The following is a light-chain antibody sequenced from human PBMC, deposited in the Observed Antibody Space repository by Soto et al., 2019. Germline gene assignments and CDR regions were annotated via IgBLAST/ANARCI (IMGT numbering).Light chain of an antibody. J-gene: IGKJ4*01. Sequence: AIQLTQSPSSLSASVGDGVTITCRASQGVRNAVAWYQQRQGSPPTLLLYDASNWGNGVPARFSGSGSGTDFTLTISSLQPEDCATYYCQQFDHYPLTFGGGTKVEIK. CDR2: DAS. CDR1: QGVRNA. V-gene: IGKV1D-13*01. CDR3: QQFDHYPLT.